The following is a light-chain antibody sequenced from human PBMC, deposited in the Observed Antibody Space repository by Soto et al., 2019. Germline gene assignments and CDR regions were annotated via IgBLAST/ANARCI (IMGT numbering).Light chain of an antibody. V-gene: IGLV1-40*01. CDR3: QCYDSSVSGSRV. CDR1: SSNIGAGYD. CDR2: GNS. J-gene: IGLJ2*01. Sequence: QSVLTQPPSVSGAPGQRVTISCTGSSSNIGAGYDVHWYQQLPGTAPKLLIYGNSNRPSGVPDRFSGSKSGTSASLAITGLQAEDEADYYCQCYDSSVSGSRVFGGGTKLTVL.